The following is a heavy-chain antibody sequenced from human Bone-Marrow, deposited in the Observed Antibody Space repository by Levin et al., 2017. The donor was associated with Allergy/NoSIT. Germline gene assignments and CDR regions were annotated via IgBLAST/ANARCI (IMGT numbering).Heavy chain of an antibody. CDR1: GGSFSGYY. D-gene: IGHD3-3*01. V-gene: IGHV4-34*01. Sequence: PSQTLSLTCAVYGGSFSGYYWSWIRQPPGKGLEWIGEINHSGSTNYNPSLKSRVTISVDTSKNQFSLKLSSVTAADTAVYYCARGSGYYLLKKTRFDYWGQGTLVTVSS. CDR3: ARGSGYYLLKKTRFDY. J-gene: IGHJ4*02. CDR2: INHSGST.